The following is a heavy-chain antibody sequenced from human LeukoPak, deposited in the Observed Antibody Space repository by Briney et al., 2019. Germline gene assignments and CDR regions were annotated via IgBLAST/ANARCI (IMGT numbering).Heavy chain of an antibody. Sequence: GGSLRLSCAASGFTFSSYAMSWVRQAPGKGLEWVSCISSSGSYIYYADSVKGRFTISRDNAKNSLYLQMNNLRAEDTAVYYCARDEYASSPGYFDYWGQGTLLTVSS. CDR2: ISSSGSYI. V-gene: IGHV3-21*01. CDR3: ARDEYASSPGYFDY. CDR1: GFTFSSYA. D-gene: IGHD6-6*01. J-gene: IGHJ4*02.